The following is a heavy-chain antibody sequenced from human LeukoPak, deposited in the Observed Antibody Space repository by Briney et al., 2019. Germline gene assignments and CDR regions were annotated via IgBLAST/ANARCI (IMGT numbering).Heavy chain of an antibody. J-gene: IGHJ6*02. V-gene: IGHV1-24*01. CDR2: FEPADGGT. CDR3: ATGVVLYYYYGMDV. Sequence: SVKVSCKVSGYTLTELSMHWVRQAPGKGREGLGGFEPADGGTNHPQKVPGKVTITDDTSTDTAYLELSSLRSEDTAVYYCATGVVLYYYYGMDVWGQGTTVTVSS. CDR1: GYTLTELS. D-gene: IGHD2-15*01.